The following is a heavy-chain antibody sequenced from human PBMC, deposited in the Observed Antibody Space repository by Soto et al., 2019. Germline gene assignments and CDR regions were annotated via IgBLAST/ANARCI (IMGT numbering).Heavy chain of an antibody. CDR2: INAGNGNT. V-gene: IGHV1-3*01. CDR1: GYTFTSYA. CDR3: ARELYCSGGSCYSNWFDP. Sequence: ASVKVSCKASGYTFTSYAMHWVRQAPGQRLEWMGWINAGNGNTKYSQKFQGRVTITRDTSASTAYMELSSLRSEDTAVYYCARELYCSGGSCYSNWFDPWGQGTLVTVSS. J-gene: IGHJ5*02. D-gene: IGHD2-15*01.